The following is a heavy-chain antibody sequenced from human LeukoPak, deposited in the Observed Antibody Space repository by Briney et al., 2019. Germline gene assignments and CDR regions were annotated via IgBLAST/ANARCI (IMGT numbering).Heavy chain of an antibody. CDR2: ISYDGSNK. CDR1: GFTFSSYG. V-gene: IGHV3-30*18. J-gene: IGHJ5*02. CDR3: AKDLAIAAESFDP. D-gene: IGHD6-13*01. Sequence: GGSLRLSCAASGFTFSSYGMHWVRQAPGKGLEWVAVISYDGSNKYYADSVKGRFTISRDNSKNTLYLQMNSLRAEDTAVYYCAKDLAIAAESFDPWGQGTLVTVSS.